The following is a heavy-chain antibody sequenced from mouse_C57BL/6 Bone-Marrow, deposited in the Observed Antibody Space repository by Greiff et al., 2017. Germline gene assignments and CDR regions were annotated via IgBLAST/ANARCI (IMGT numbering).Heavy chain of an antibody. J-gene: IGHJ3*01. D-gene: IGHD4-1*01. CDR2: INPGSGGT. CDR3: ARSKNWDSWFAY. V-gene: IGHV1-54*01. CDR1: GYAFPNYL. Sequence: VQLQQSGAELVRPGTSVKVSCKASGYAFPNYLIEGVKQRPGQGLEWIGVINPGSGGTNYNEKFKGKATLTADKSSSTAYMQLSSLTSEDSAVYFCARSKNWDSWFAYWGQGTLVTVSA.